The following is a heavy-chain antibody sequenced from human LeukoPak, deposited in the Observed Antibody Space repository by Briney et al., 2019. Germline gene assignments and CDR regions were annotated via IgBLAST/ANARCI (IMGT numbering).Heavy chain of an antibody. CDR3: TRGAGWLIDY. D-gene: IGHD3-16*01. J-gene: IGHJ4*02. V-gene: IGHV4-61*02. CDR2: IYTSGST. Sequence: SETLSLTCTVSGGSISSGSYYWSWIRQPAGKGLEWIGRIYTSGSTNYNPSLKSRVTISVDTSKNHFSLKLNSVTTADTAVYYCTRGAGWLIDYWGQGILVTVSS. CDR1: GGSISSGSYY.